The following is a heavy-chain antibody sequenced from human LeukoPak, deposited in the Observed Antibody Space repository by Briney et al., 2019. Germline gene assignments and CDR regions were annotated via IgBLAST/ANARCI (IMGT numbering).Heavy chain of an antibody. V-gene: IGHV1-8*01. CDR2: MNPNSGNT. Sequence: ASVKVSCKASGYTFTSYDINWVRQATGQGLEWMGWMNPNSGNTGYAQKFQGGVTMTRNTSISTAYMELSSLRSEDTAVYYCARGNELRFGELLPIDYWGQGTLVTVSS. CDR3: ARGNELRFGELLPIDY. CDR1: GYTFTSYD. D-gene: IGHD3-10*01. J-gene: IGHJ4*02.